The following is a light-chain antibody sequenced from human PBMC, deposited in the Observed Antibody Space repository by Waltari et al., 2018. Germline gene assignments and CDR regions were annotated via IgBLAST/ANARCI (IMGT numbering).Light chain of an antibody. V-gene: IGKV1-39*01. J-gene: IGKJ2*01. CDR3: QQSYTMPMYT. Sequence: CRASQDISNNLNWYQQKPRKAPDLLIFAVFTLQSGVPSRFSGSGSGTEFTLTISSLQPEDSATYYCQQSYTMPMYTFGQGTKLEIK. CDR1: QDISNN. CDR2: AVF.